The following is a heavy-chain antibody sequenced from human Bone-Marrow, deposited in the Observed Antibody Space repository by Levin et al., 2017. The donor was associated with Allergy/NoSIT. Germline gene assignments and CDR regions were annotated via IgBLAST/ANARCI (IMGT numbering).Heavy chain of an antibody. J-gene: IGHJ4*02. D-gene: IGHD3-16*01. CDR3: ARAWGGPAPFDY. V-gene: IGHV6-1*01. Sequence: PSQTLSLTCAISGDSVSGNNAAWNWIRQSPSRGLEWLGRTYYRSKWYNDYAISVKNRITIKPDTSMNQFSLQLNSVTPEDTAVYFCARAWGGPAPFDYWARGTLVTVSS. CDR2: TYYRSKWYN. CDR1: GDSVSGNNAA.